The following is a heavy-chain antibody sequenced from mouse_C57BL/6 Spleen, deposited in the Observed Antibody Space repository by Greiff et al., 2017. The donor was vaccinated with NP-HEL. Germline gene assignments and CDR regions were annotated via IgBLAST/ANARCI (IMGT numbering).Heavy chain of an antibody. CDR1: GYSFTGYY. CDR3: ARRRLYYFDY. J-gene: IGHJ2*01. Sequence: EVQLQQSGPELVKPGASVKISCKASGYSFTGYYMNWVKQSPEKSLEWIGEINPSTGGTTYNQKFKAKATLTVDKSSSTAYMQLKSLISEDSAVYYCARRRLYYFDYWGQGTTLTVSS. V-gene: IGHV1-42*01. CDR2: INPSTGGT.